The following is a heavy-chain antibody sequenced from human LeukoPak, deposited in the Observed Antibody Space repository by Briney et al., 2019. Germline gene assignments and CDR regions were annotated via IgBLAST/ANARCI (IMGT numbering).Heavy chain of an antibody. CDR1: GGSISSSSFY. V-gene: IGHV4-39*01. CDR3: ARRGGSGRSFDY. Sequence: SETLSLTCTVSGGSISSSSFYWGWVRQPPGTGLEWIGNIYNSGSTYYNPFPKSRVTISVDTSKNQFSLKLSSVTAADTAVYYCARRGGSGRSFDYWGQGTLVTVSS. J-gene: IGHJ4*02. CDR2: IYNSGST. D-gene: IGHD3-10*01.